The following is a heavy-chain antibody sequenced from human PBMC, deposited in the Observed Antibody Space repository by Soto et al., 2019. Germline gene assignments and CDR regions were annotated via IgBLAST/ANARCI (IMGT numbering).Heavy chain of an antibody. CDR1: GYTFTSYG. Sequence: QVQLVQSGAEVKKPGASVKVSCKASGYTFTSYGISWVRQAPGQGLEWMGWISAYNGNTNYAQKLQGRVTMTTDTSTSTAYMELRSLRSDDTAVYYCAREGVVVVAATNASLDYYYYGMDVWGQGTTVTVSS. D-gene: IGHD2-15*01. V-gene: IGHV1-18*01. CDR2: ISAYNGNT. CDR3: AREGVVVVAATNASLDYYYYGMDV. J-gene: IGHJ6*02.